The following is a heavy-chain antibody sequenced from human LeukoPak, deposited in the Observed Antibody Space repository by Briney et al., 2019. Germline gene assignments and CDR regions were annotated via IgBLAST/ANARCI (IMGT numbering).Heavy chain of an antibody. J-gene: IGHJ4*02. Sequence: SRTLSLTCAVSGGSISSGGYSWSWIRQPPGKGLEWIGYIYHSGSTYYNPSLKSRVTISVDRSKNQFSLKLSSVTAADTAVYYCARDGTNTAMVDWGQGTLVTVSS. CDR2: IYHSGST. V-gene: IGHV4-30-2*01. D-gene: IGHD5-18*01. CDR3: ARDGTNTAMVD. CDR1: GGSISSGGYS.